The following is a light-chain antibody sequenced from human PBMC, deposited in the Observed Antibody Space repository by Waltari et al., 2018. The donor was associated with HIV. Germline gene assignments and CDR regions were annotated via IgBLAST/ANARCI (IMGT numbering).Light chain of an antibody. V-gene: IGLV1-47*01. CDR3: AAWDASLSAVV. CDR2: RNN. Sequence: QSVLTQPPSASGTPGQRVTISCSGRSSNIGSNYVYWYQPLPGTAPKLLIYRNNQRPSGVPDRFSGSKSGTSASLAISGLRSEDEADYYCAAWDASLSAVVFGGGTKLTVL. J-gene: IGLJ2*01. CDR1: SSNIGSNY.